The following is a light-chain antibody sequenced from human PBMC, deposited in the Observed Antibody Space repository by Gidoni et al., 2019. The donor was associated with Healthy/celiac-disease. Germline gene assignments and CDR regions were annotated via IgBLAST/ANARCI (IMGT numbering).Light chain of an antibody. J-gene: IGLJ2*01. CDR1: AWPKQH. CDR2: KDS. Sequence: SYELTQPPSVSVSPGKTARITCTGDAWPKQHAYWYPQKPGQAPVLVIYKDSERPSGIPERFSGSSSGTTVTLTISVVQAEDEADYYFQSADSSGVVFGGGTKLTVL. CDR3: QSADSSGVV. V-gene: IGLV3-25*03.